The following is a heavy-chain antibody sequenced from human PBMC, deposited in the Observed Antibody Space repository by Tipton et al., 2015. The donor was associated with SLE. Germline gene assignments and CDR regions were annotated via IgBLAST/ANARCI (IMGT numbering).Heavy chain of an antibody. J-gene: IGHJ4*02. V-gene: IGHV1-18*01. D-gene: IGHD5-12*01. CDR1: GYTFTSYG. CDR2: ISVYNGNT. CDR3: ALRWPDTWTTVY. Sequence: QVQLVQSGSELKKPGASVKVSCKASGYTFTSYGISWVRQAPGQGLEWMGWISVYNGNTNYAQKLQGRVTMTTDTSTSTAYMELRSLRSDDTAVYYCALRWPDTWTTVYWGQGTLVTVSS.